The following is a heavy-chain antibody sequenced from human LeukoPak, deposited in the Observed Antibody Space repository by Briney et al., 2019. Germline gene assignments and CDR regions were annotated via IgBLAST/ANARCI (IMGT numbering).Heavy chain of an antibody. V-gene: IGHV4-38-2*02. Sequence: SETLSLSCAVSGDSISSGYYWGWIRQPPGKGLEWIGSIYHSGSTYDNPSLKSRVTISVDTSKNQFSLKLNSVTAADTAVYYCSRDGGYGDYGSYYFDYWGQGTLVTVSS. J-gene: IGHJ4*02. CDR3: SRDGGYGDYGSYYFDY. CDR2: IYHSGST. CDR1: GDSISSGYY. D-gene: IGHD4-17*01.